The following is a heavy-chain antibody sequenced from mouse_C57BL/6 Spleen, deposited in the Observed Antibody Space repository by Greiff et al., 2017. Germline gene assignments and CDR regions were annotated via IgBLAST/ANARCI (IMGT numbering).Heavy chain of an antibody. CDR1: GYSFTDYN. J-gene: IGHJ3*01. CDR3: AKDLLGTAQATAWFAY. V-gene: IGHV1-39*01. CDR2: INPNYGTT. Sequence: EVQLQQSGPELVKPGASVKISCKASGYSFTDYNMNWVKQSNGNSLEWIGVINPNYGTTSYNQKFKGKATLTVDKFSRTASMQLNSLTSDDSAVYYCAKDLLGTAQATAWFAYWGQGTLVTVSA. D-gene: IGHD3-2*02.